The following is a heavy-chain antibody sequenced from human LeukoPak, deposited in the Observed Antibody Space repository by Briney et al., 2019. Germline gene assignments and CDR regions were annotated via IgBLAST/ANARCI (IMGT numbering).Heavy chain of an antibody. Sequence: GGSLRLSCGASGFTFSSDTMNWVRQAPGKGLEWVSSISSSSSYIYYADSVKGRFTISRDNAKNSLYLQMNSLRAEDTAVYYCARLYSSSWYGPRYYFDYWGQGTLVTVSS. V-gene: IGHV3-21*01. D-gene: IGHD6-13*01. CDR3: ARLYSSSWYGPRYYFDY. J-gene: IGHJ4*02. CDR2: ISSSSSYI. CDR1: GFTFSSDT.